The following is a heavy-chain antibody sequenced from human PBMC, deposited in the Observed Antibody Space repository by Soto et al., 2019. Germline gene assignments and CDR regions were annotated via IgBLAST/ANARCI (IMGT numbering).Heavy chain of an antibody. J-gene: IGHJ4*02. CDR2: IYPSDSDT. Sequence: VESLKVSCNGSGYKFAGYWIAWVRQMPGKGLELMGIIYPSDSDTRYRPSFQGQVTISADKSISSAYLQWSSLRASDTAMYYCARGGVSTRTFDYWGQGTPVTVSS. CDR1: GYKFAGYW. D-gene: IGHD3-3*01. CDR3: ARGGVSTRTFDY. V-gene: IGHV5-51*01.